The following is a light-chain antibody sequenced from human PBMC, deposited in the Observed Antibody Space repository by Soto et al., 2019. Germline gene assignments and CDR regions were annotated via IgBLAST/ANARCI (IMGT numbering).Light chain of an antibody. CDR3: QQYKSSST. CDR2: KAS. CDR1: QSISSW. J-gene: IGKJ1*01. V-gene: IGKV1-5*03. Sequence: VTQNTSTLSASVGDRVTITCRASQSISSWLAWYQEKPGKAPNLLINKASSLQSEVPSRFSGSGSGTEFTLTITSLQPDDFGVYYCQQYKSSSTFGQGTKVDIK.